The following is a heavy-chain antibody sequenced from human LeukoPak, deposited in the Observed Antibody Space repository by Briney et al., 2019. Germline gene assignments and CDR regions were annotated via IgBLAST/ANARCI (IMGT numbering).Heavy chain of an antibody. CDR3: ARGDGDYDY. D-gene: IGHD4-17*01. V-gene: IGHV3-30*02. Sequence: GGSLRLSCAASGFTFSSYGIHWVRQAPGKGLEWVAFIRYDGSNKYHADSVKGRFTISRDNAKNSLYLQMNSPRAEDTAVYYCARGDGDYDYWGQGTLVTVSS. CDR2: IRYDGSNK. CDR1: GFTFSSYG. J-gene: IGHJ4*02.